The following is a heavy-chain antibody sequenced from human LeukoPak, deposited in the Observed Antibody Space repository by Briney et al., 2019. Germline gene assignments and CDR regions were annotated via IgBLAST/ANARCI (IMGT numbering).Heavy chain of an antibody. D-gene: IGHD3-10*01. V-gene: IGHV3-23*01. CDR3: AKSGGLSGSGWLGVDV. Sequence: GGSLRLCCAASGFTFSTYAMSWVRQAPGKGLEWVSGISGSGDSTYYAESVKGHFTISRDNSNNTLYLQMNSLRAEDTALYYCAKSGGLSGSGWLGVDVWGQGTTVTVSS. J-gene: IGHJ6*02. CDR1: GFTFSTYA. CDR2: ISGSGDST.